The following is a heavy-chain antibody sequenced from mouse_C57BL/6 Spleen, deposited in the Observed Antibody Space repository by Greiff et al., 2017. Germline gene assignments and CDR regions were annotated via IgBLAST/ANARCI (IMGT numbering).Heavy chain of an antibody. CDR1: GYTFTSYW. D-gene: IGHD1-1*01. CDR3: ARDFITTVVATGAMDY. CDR2: IDPSDSYT. V-gene: IGHV1-69*01. J-gene: IGHJ4*01. Sequence: QVQLQQSGAELVMPGASVKLSCKASGYTFTSYWLHWVKQRPGQCLEWIGEIDPSDSYTNYNQKFKGKSTLTVDKSSSTAYMQLSSLTSEDSAVYYCARDFITTVVATGAMDYWGQGTSVTVSS.